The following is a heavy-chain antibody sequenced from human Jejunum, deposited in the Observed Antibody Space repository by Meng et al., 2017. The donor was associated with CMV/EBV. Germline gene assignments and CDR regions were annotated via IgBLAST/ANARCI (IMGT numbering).Heavy chain of an antibody. CDR1: GGSISSGSYF. J-gene: IGHJ4*02. CDR3: ARDIGYGSARGD. V-gene: IGHV4-31*03. D-gene: IGHD3-10*01. Sequence: TVSGGSISSGSYFWSWIRQHPGKDLEWIGYIYYTGSTYYNPSLKSRVTISVDTSKNQFSLNLSSVTAADTAMYYCARDIGYGSARGDWGQGTLVTAS. CDR2: IYYTGST.